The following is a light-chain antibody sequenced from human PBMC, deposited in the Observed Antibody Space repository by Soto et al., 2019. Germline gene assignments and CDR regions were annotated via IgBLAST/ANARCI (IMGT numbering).Light chain of an antibody. CDR3: QQYNNWWT. CDR1: QSVSSN. CDR2: GAS. J-gene: IGKJ1*01. Sequence: EILMTQSPATLSVSPGERATLSCRASQSVSSNLAWYQQKPGQAPRLLIYGASTRATGIPARFSGSRPGTEFTLTLSSLQSEDFALYYCQQYNNWWTFGQGTKVEIK. V-gene: IGKV3-15*01.